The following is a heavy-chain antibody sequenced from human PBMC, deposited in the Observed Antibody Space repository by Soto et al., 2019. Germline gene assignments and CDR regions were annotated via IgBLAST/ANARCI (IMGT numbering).Heavy chain of an antibody. CDR1: GFTFSDYA. D-gene: IGHD5-12*01. Sequence: EVQLLESGGGFVQPGGSLRLSCAASGFTFSDYAMTWVRQAPGKGLEWVSAITSFGSSTYYAESVKGRFTISRDNSKSTLYLQMNSLRAEDTATYYCAKGAEGYVVSSLDYWGQGTLVTVSS. CDR3: AKGAEGYVVSSLDY. V-gene: IGHV3-23*01. J-gene: IGHJ4*02. CDR2: ITSFGSST.